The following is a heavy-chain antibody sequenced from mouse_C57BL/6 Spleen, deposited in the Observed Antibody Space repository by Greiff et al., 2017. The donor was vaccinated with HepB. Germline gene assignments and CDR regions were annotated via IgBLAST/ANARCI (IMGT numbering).Heavy chain of an antibody. V-gene: IGHV1-50*01. D-gene: IGHD2-3*01. J-gene: IGHJ2*01. CDR1: GYTFTSYW. Sequence: QVQLQQPGAELVKPGASVKLSCKASGYTFTSYWMQWVKQRPGQGLEWIGEIDPSDSYTNYNQKFKGKATLTVDTSSSTAYMQLSSLTSEYSAVYYCARGWFPYYFDYWGQGTTLTVSS. CDR3: ARGWFPYYFDY. CDR2: IDPSDSYT.